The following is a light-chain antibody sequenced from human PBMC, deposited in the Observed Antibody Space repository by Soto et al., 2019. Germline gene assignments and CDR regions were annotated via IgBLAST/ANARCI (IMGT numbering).Light chain of an antibody. V-gene: IGKV3-11*01. CDR1: QSVSGY. CDR3: QHRMNWPLT. J-gene: IGKJ5*01. Sequence: VLTQSPSTLSLSPGETATLSCRASQSVSGYIGWYQQKPGQAPRLLIYDASNRASGTPARFSGSGSETDFTLTISSLEPEDFAVYYCQHRMNWPLTFGQGTRLEIK. CDR2: DAS.